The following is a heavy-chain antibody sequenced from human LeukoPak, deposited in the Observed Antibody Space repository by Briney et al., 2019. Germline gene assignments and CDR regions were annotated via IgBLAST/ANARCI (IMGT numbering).Heavy chain of an antibody. CDR2: SGGDGGST. Sequence: GGSLRLSCAASGFTFSSYDMSWVRQAPGKGLEWVSASGGDGGSTYADSVKGRFTISRDNSKNTLYLQMNSLRAEDTATYYCAKALNYWCFDLWGRGNLVTVSS. J-gene: IGHJ2*01. CDR3: AKALNYWCFDL. CDR1: GFTFSSYD. V-gene: IGHV3-23*01.